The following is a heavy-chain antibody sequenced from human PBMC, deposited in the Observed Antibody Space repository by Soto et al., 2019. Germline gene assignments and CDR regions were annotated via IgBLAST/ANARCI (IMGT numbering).Heavy chain of an antibody. CDR2: IIVMYRTT. CDR3: ARPTTYYDVLRGNTPFDY. Sequence: QVQLVQSGAEVKKPGSSVKVSCKASGGTFSSHAIYWVRQAPGQGLEWMGGIIVMYRTTNYAQKFQGRATITADESTSTAYMELSSLRSEDTAVYYCARPTTYYDVLRGNTPFDYWGQGTLVTVSS. CDR1: GGTFSSHA. D-gene: IGHD3-3*01. V-gene: IGHV1-69*01. J-gene: IGHJ4*02.